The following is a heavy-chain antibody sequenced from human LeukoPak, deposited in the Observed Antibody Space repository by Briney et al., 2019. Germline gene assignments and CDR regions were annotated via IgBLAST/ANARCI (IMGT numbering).Heavy chain of an antibody. J-gene: IGHJ4*02. CDR1: GFTFRDYW. Sequence: GGSLRLSCAASGFTFRDYWMTWVRQAPGKGLEWVADIKQDGGDKNYVDSVKGRFIISRDNAKNSMYLQMDSLRAEDTAVYYCVRAGYTYGTLYFWGQGTLVTVSS. D-gene: IGHD5-18*01. CDR3: VRAGYTYGTLYF. CDR2: IKQDGGDK. V-gene: IGHV3-7*01.